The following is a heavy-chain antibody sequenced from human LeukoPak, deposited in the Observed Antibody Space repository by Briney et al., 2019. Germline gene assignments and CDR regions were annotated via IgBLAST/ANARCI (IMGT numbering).Heavy chain of an antibody. J-gene: IGHJ4*02. CDR3: ARDVGYDYGDY. CDR2: INPNSGGT. V-gene: IGHV1-2*02. D-gene: IGHD6-13*01. CDR1: GYTFNSYY. Sequence: SXXVSCKASGYTFNSYYMHWVRQAPGQGLEWMGWINPNSGGTNYAQKFQGRVTMTRYTSISTAYMELSRLRSDDTAVYYCARDVGYDYGDYWGQGTLVTVSS.